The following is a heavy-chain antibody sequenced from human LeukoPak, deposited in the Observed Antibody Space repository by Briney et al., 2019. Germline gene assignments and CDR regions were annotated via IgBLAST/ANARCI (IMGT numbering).Heavy chain of an antibody. CDR1: GYTFTSYD. D-gene: IGHD3-22*01. CDR2: ISAYNGNT. CDR3: ARDLYYYDSPRGMDV. V-gene: IGHV1-18*01. Sequence: ASVKVSCKASGYTFTSYDINWVRQATGQGLEWMGWISAYNGNTNYAQKLQGRVTMTTDTSTSTAYMELRSLRSDDTAVYYCARDLYYYDSPRGMDVWGQGTTVTVSS. J-gene: IGHJ6*02.